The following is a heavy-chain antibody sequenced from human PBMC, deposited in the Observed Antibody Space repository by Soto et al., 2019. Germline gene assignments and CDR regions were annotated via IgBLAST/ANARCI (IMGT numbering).Heavy chain of an antibody. J-gene: IGHJ1*01. Sequence: SETLSLTCTVSGGSISGGGYHWSWIRQHPGKGLEWIGNIHYGGRTYYNPSLMSRLAMSMDTAEHQFSLNLTSVTAADTAVYYCARGRNGDFQYRGQGALDPVSP. CDR2: IHYGGRT. CDR3: ARGRNGDFQY. D-gene: IGHD3-10*01. CDR1: GGSISGGGYH. V-gene: IGHV4-31*02.